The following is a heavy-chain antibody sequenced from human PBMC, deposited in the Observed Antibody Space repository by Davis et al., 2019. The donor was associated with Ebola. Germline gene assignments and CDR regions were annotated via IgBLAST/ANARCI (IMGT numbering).Heavy chain of an antibody. CDR2: INPSGGST. J-gene: IGHJ4*02. CDR3: ARVPTYYYDSSEYYFDY. V-gene: IGHV1-46*01. Sequence: ASVKVSCKASGGTFSSYAISWVRQAPGQGLEWMGIINPSGGSTSYAQKFQGRVTMTRDTSTSTVYMELNSLRSEDTAVYYCARVPTYYYDSSEYYFDYWGQGTLVTVSS. CDR1: GGTFSSYA. D-gene: IGHD3-22*01.